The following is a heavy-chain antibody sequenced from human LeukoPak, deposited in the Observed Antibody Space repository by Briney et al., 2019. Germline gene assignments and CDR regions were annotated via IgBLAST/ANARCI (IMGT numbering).Heavy chain of an antibody. Sequence: GGSLRLSCAASGFTFSTYGMHWVRQAPGKGLEWVAVISHDGSNKYYADAVKGRFTISRDNSKNTLSLQMNSLRAEDTAVYYCAKGWDTKSTSRSPFDYWGQGTLVTVSS. CDR1: GFTFSTYG. CDR2: ISHDGSNK. J-gene: IGHJ4*02. V-gene: IGHV3-30*18. CDR3: AKGWDTKSTSRSPFDY. D-gene: IGHD1-26*01.